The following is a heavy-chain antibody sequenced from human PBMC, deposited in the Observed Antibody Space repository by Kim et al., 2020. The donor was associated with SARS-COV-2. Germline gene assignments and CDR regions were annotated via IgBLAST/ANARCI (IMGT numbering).Heavy chain of an antibody. CDR2: IVVGSGNT. Sequence: SVKVSCKASGFTFTSSAVQWVRQARGQRLEWIGWIVVGSGNTNYAQKFQERVTITRDMSTSTAYMELSSLRSEDTAVYYCAAVGSDYDSSGYYGYYYFDYWGQGPLVTVSS. CDR1: GFTFTSSA. CDR3: AAVGSDYDSSGYYGYYYFDY. D-gene: IGHD3-22*01. J-gene: IGHJ4*02. V-gene: IGHV1-58*01.